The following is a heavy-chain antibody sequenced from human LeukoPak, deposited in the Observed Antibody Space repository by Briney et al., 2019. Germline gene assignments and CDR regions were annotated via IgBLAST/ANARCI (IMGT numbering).Heavy chain of an antibody. CDR3: AKDQMITFGGVIVIAAFDY. Sequence: GGSLRRSCAASGFTFSSYAMSWVRQAPGKGLEWVSAISGSGGSTYYADSVKGRFTISRDNSKNTLYLQMNSLRAEDTAVYYCAKDQMITFGGVIVIAAFDYWGQGTLVTVSS. D-gene: IGHD3-16*02. V-gene: IGHV3-23*01. CDR2: ISGSGGST. J-gene: IGHJ4*02. CDR1: GFTFSSYA.